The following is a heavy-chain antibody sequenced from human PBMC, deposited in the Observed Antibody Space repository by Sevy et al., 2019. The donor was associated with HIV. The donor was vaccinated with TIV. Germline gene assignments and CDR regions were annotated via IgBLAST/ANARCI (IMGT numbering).Heavy chain of an antibody. D-gene: IGHD6-13*01. CDR2: ISSSSSYI. V-gene: IGHV3-21*01. J-gene: IGHJ6*03. CDR1: GFTFSSYS. Sequence: GGSLRLSCAASGFTFSSYSMNWVRQAPGKGLEWVSSISSSSSYIYYASSVKGRFTISRDNAKNSLYLQMNSLRAEDTAVYYCARDKIAAAEVYMYVWGKGTTVTVSS. CDR3: ARDKIAAAEVYMYV.